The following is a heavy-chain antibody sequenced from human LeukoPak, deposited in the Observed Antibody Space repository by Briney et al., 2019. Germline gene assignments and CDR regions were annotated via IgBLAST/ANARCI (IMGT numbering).Heavy chain of an antibody. V-gene: IGHV4-34*01. CDR1: GESFSAYS. J-gene: IGHJ5*02. CDR3: TRERSTPGINWFDP. CDR2: INHSGST. Sequence: SETLSLTCAVYGESFSAYSWNWIRQSPGKGLEWIGGINHSGSTNYNPSLKSRVTISVDTSKNQTSKRQFSLKLNSVTAADTAVYYCTRERSTPGINWFDPWGQGTLVTVSS. D-gene: IGHD2-2*01.